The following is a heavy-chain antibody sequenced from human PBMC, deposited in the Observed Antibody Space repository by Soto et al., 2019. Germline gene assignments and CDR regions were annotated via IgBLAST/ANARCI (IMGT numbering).Heavy chain of an antibody. Sequence: GGSLSLSCSASGFTFSIHAMSWVRRAPGKGLEWVSSVSGCGTTTFYAESVKCRFTISRDKSKNTCYLQMNSLRAEDTAVYYCLRPGDPTAGCFGRKFDSWGQGTQVTVSS. CDR3: LRPGDPTAGCFGRKFDS. CDR1: GFTFSIHA. D-gene: IGHD2-21*02. CDR2: VSGCGTTT. J-gene: IGHJ4*02. V-gene: IGHV3-23*01.